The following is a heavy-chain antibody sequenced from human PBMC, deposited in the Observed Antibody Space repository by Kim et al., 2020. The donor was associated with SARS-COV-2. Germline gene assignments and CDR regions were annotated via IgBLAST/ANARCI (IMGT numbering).Heavy chain of an antibody. J-gene: IGHJ4*02. CDR2: INHSGST. D-gene: IGHD5-18*01. CDR3: AREERQLWVSD. Sequence: SETLSLTCAVYGGSFSGYYWSWIRQPPGKGLEWIGEINHSGSTNYNPSLKSRVTISVDTSKNQFSLKLSSVTAADTAVYYCAREERQLWVSDWGQGTLVTVSS. CDR1: GGSFSGYY. V-gene: IGHV4-34*01.